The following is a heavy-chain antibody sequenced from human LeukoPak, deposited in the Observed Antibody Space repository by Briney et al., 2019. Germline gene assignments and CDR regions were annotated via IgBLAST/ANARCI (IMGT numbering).Heavy chain of an antibody. J-gene: IGHJ4*02. CDR3: ARVTAVDAGKGVLDY. D-gene: IGHD6-13*01. V-gene: IGHV1-2*06. CDR2: INPKSGDT. Sequence: ASVKVSCKASGGTFSSYAISWVRQAPGQGLEWIGRINPKSGDTNFAQKFQGRVTMTRDTSITTAYMELSRLRSDDTAVYYCARVTAVDAGKGVLDYWGQGTLVTVSS. CDR1: GGTFSSYA.